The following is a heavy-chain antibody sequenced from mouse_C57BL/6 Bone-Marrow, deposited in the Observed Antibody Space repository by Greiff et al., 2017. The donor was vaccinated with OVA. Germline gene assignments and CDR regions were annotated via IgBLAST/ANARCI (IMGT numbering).Heavy chain of an antibody. CDR2: IWSGGST. D-gene: IGHD1-1*01. V-gene: IGHV2-2*01. J-gene: IGHJ4*01. CDR1: GFSLTSYG. Sequence: VQLQKSGPGLVQPSQSLSITCTVSGFSLTSYGVHWVRQSPGKGLEWLGVIWSGGSTDYNAAFISRLSISKDNSKSQVFFKMNSLQADDTAIYYCARNSDYYGSSSYAMDYWGQGTSVTVSS. CDR3: ARNSDYYGSSSYAMDY.